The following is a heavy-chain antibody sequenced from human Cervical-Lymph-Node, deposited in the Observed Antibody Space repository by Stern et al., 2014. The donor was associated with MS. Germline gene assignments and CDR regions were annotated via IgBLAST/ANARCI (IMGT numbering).Heavy chain of an antibody. CDR1: SYTFSSYG. CDR2: ISGYDGDT. V-gene: IGHV1-18*04. Sequence: VQLVDSGADVKKPGASVKVSCKASSYTFSSYGIAWVRQAPGQGLEWMGWISGYDGDTNYAPKLQGRVTLTTDPSTRTAYMEIRSLRFDDTAVYYCARAYFDSDGLDVWGQGTTVTVSS. D-gene: IGHD3-9*01. CDR3: ARAYFDSDGLDV. J-gene: IGHJ6*02.